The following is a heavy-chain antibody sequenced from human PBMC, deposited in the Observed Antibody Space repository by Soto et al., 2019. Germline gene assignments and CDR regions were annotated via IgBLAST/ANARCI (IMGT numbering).Heavy chain of an antibody. J-gene: IGHJ4*02. CDR1: GLTFSNYA. CDR3: AKNQERELPRVIDF. V-gene: IGHV3-23*01. Sequence: GGSLRLSCATSGLTFSNYAMSWVRQAPGGGLEWVSSMSGSSSTTYYADSVKGRFTIPRDRSKNTLYLQMSSLRAEDAALYYCAKNQERELPRVIDFWGQGTLVTVSS. D-gene: IGHD1-7*01. CDR2: MSGSSSTT.